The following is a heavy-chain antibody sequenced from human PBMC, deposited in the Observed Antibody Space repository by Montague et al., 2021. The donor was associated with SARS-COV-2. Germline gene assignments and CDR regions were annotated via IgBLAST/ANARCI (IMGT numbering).Heavy chain of an antibody. Sequence: SLRLSCAASGFTFSSYAMSWVRQAPGKRLEWVSAISGSGGSTYYADSVKGRFTISRDNSKNTLCLQMNSLRAEDTAVYYCAKETLAFTSSSWHFDYWGQGTLVTVSS. CDR3: AKETLAFTSSSWHFDY. CDR1: GFTFSSYA. D-gene: IGHD6-13*01. CDR2: ISGSGGST. V-gene: IGHV3-23*01. J-gene: IGHJ4*02.